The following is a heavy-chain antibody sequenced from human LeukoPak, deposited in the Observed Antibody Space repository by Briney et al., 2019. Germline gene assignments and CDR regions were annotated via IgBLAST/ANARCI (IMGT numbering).Heavy chain of an antibody. J-gene: IGHJ4*02. Sequence: GGTLRLSCAASGFTFSSYGMHWVRQAPGKGLEWVAVISYDGSNKYYADSVKGRFTISRDNSKNTLYLQMNSLRAEDTAVYYCAKENCSSTSCYLDGYSSSWVYWGQGTLVTVSS. CDR1: GFTFSSYG. CDR2: ISYDGSNK. D-gene: IGHD2-2*01. CDR3: AKENCSSTSCYLDGYSSSWVY. V-gene: IGHV3-30*18.